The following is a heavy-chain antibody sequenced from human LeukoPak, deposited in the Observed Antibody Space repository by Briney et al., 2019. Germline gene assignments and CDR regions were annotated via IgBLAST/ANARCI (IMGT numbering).Heavy chain of an antibody. J-gene: IGHJ5*02. D-gene: IGHD3-10*01. CDR1: VYTFTVYY. CDR2: INPNSGGT. V-gene: IGHV1-2*02. Sequence: ASVKVSCKASVYTFTVYYMHWVRQAPGQGLEWMGWINPNSGGTNYAQKFQGRVNMTRDTAISTAYMDLSRLRSDDTAVYYCARVSASMVRGVIITGPFDPWGQGTLVTVSS. CDR3: ARVSASMVRGVIITGPFDP.